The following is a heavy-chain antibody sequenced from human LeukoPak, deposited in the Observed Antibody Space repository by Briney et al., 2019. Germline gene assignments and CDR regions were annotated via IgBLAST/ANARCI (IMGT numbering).Heavy chain of an antibody. CDR1: GGSFSGYY. V-gene: IGHV4-34*01. Sequence: PSETLSLTCAVYGGSFSGYYWSWIRQPPGKGLEWIGEINHSGSTNYNPPLKSRVTISVDTSKNQFSLKLSSVTAADTAVYYCARGLWWLHYFDYWGQGTLVTVSS. D-gene: IGHD5-12*01. CDR2: INHSGST. J-gene: IGHJ4*02. CDR3: ARGLWWLHYFDY.